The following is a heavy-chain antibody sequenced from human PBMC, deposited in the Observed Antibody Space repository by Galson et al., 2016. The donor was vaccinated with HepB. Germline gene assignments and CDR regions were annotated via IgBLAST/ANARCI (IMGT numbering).Heavy chain of an antibody. CDR3: ARDGNHGYDMDY. CDR2: ISSGSSAI. CDR1: GFTFRTYW. J-gene: IGHJ4*02. Sequence: SLRLSCAASGFTFRTYWMHWVRQSPGMGLVWVSYISSGSSAIYYADSVKGRFTISRDNAKNSLYLQMNSLRDEDTAIYFCARDGNHGYDMDYWGQGTLVTVSS. D-gene: IGHD1-14*01. V-gene: IGHV3-48*02.